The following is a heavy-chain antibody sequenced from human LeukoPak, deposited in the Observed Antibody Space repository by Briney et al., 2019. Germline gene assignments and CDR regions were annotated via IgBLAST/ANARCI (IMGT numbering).Heavy chain of an antibody. Sequence: PSETLSLTCTVSSGFISSSSYYWGWIRQPPGKGLEWIGSIFYSGTTYYNPSLKSRVTISVDTSKNQFSLKLSSVTAADTAVYYCARGYTSGWKYFDDWGQGTLVTVSS. CDR1: SGFISSSSYY. CDR2: IFYSGTT. D-gene: IGHD6-19*01. V-gene: IGHV4-39*07. J-gene: IGHJ4*02. CDR3: ARGYTSGWKYFDD.